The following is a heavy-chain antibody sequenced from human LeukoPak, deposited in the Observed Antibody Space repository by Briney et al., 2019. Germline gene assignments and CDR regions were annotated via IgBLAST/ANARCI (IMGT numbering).Heavy chain of an antibody. CDR2: ISYDGSNK. D-gene: IGHD3-22*01. Sequence: PGGSLRLSCAASGFTFSSYAMHWVRQAPGKGLEWVAVISYDGSNKYYADSVKGRFTISRDNAKNSLYLQMNSLRAEDTAVYYCARARSYYDSSGYYTRPAAFDIWGQGTMVTVSS. CDR3: ARARSYYDSSGYYTRPAAFDI. J-gene: IGHJ3*02. CDR1: GFTFSSYA. V-gene: IGHV3-30*04.